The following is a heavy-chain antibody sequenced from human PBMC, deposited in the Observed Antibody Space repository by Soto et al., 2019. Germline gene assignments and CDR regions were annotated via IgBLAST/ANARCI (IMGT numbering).Heavy chain of an antibody. D-gene: IGHD4-17*01. CDR1: GFIFSSYS. J-gene: IGHJ5*02. Sequence: EVQLVESGGGLVKPGGSLRLSCAASGFIFSSYSMNWVRQAPGKGLEWGSFISYSSNYIYYADSVKGRFTISRDNAKNSLYLQMNSLRAEDTAVYHCARGRDGDYANWFDPWGQGTLVTVSS. CDR2: ISYSSNYI. CDR3: ARGRDGDYANWFDP. V-gene: IGHV3-21*01.